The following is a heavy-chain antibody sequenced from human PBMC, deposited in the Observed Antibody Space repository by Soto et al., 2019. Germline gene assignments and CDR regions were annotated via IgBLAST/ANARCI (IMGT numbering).Heavy chain of an antibody. Sequence: QVQLQQWGAGLLKPSETLSLTCAVYGGSFSGYYWSWIRQPPGKGLEWIGEINHSGSTNYNPSLRRRVTISVDTSKNQFSLKLSSVTAADTAVYYCAREGGSSWYGYYYGMDVWGQGTTVTVSS. CDR2: INHSGST. V-gene: IGHV4-34*01. J-gene: IGHJ6*02. CDR3: AREGGSSWYGYYYGMDV. CDR1: GGSFSGYY. D-gene: IGHD6-13*01.